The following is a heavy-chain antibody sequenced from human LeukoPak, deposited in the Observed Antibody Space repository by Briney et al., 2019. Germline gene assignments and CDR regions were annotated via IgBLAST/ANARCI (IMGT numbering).Heavy chain of an antibody. CDR1: GGSISSSSYY. J-gene: IGHJ4*02. Sequence: SETLSLTCTVSGGSISSSSYYWGWIRQPPGKGPEWIGSIYYSGSTYYNPSLKSRVTISVDTSKNQFSLKLSSVTAADTAVYYCATQPYCSSTSCYRGSFDYWGQGTLVTVSS. D-gene: IGHD2-2*02. CDR2: IYYSGST. CDR3: ATQPYCSSTSCYRGSFDY. V-gene: IGHV4-39*01.